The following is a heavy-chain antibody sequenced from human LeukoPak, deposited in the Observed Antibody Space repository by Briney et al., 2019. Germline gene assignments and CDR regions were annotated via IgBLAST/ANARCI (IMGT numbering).Heavy chain of an antibody. CDR3: ARDFVDGDDFDI. D-gene: IGHD3/OR15-3a*01. CDR1: GFTYRIYF. V-gene: IGHV3-48*02. J-gene: IGHJ3*02. CDR2: ISSSISTM. Sequence: GGSLRLSCAAIGFTYRIYFTYSVPQAPGKGLEWVSYISSSISTMYYADSVEGRFTISRDNAKTSLYLQMNSLRDEDTAIYYCARDFVDGDDFDIWGQGTLVTVSS.